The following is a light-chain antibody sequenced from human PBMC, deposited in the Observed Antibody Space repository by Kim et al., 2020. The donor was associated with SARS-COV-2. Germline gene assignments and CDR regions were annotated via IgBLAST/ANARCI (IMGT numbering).Light chain of an antibody. J-gene: IGLJ1*01. CDR1: KLGDKY. V-gene: IGLV3-1*01. Sequence: SYELTQPPSVSVSPGQTASITCSGDKLGDKYASWYQQKPGQSPVVVIFRDNRRPSGIPERFSGSNSGNTATLTISGTQAMDEADYYCQAWDSSIYFFGTGTKVTVL. CDR3: QAWDSSIYF. CDR2: RDN.